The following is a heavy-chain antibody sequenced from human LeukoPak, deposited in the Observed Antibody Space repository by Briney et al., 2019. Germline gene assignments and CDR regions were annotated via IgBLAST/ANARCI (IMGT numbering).Heavy chain of an antibody. Sequence: SGTLSLTCAVSGGSISSSNWWSWVRQPPGKGLEWIGEIYHSGSTNYNPSLKSRVTISVDKSKNQFSLKLSSVTAADTAVYYCARKTRYFDWTSPFGSGDFYYYYMDVWGKGTTVTVSS. V-gene: IGHV4-4*02. D-gene: IGHD3-9*01. CDR2: IYHSGST. CDR1: GGSISSSNW. CDR3: ARKTRYFDWTSPFGSGDFYYYYMDV. J-gene: IGHJ6*03.